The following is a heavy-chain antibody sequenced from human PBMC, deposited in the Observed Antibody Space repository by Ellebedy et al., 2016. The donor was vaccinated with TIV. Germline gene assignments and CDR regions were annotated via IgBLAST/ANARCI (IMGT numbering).Heavy chain of an antibody. V-gene: IGHV3-74*01. CDR3: ATESSGSGSYYRD. Sequence: GGSLRLSCAASGFTFTSYWMHWVRQAPGKELVWVSRIKGDGSSAGYADSVKGRFTISRDNAKNSLYLQMNSLRAEDTAMYYCATESSGSGSYYRDWGQGTLVTVSS. D-gene: IGHD3-10*01. CDR2: IKGDGSSA. CDR1: GFTFTSYW. J-gene: IGHJ4*02.